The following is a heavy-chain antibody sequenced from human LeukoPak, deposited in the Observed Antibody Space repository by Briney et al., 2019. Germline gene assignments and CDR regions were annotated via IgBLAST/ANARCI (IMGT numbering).Heavy chain of an antibody. J-gene: IGHJ6*03. CDR2: IRSGGGYT. CDR3: AKSLYYYYYMDV. Sequence: PGGSLRLSCAASGFTFSSYAMSWVRQAPGKGLEWVSTIRSGGGYTYYADSVKGRFTISRDNSKNTLYLQMNSLRAEDTAVYNRAKSLYYYYYMDVWGKGTTVTVSS. V-gene: IGHV3-23*01. CDR1: GFTFSSYA.